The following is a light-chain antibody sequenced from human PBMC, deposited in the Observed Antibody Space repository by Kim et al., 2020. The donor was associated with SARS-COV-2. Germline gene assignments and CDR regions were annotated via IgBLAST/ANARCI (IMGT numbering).Light chain of an antibody. Sequence: GQSVTISFTGTSTDVGGYNYVSWYHQHPGKAPKLMIYEVTKRPSGVPDRFSGSKSGNTASLTVSGLQAEDEADYYCSSYAGSNNLVFGGGTQLTVL. CDR2: EVT. CDR1: STDVGGYNY. V-gene: IGLV2-8*01. CDR3: SSYAGSNNLV. J-gene: IGLJ2*01.